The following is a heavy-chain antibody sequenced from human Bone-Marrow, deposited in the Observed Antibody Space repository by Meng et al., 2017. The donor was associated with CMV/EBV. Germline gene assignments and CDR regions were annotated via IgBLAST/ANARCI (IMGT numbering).Heavy chain of an antibody. CDR2: MYYSGST. D-gene: IGHD3-3*01. J-gene: IGHJ4*02. CDR3: ARAGFLEWLYTTYFDY. V-gene: IGHV4-39*07. CDR1: GGSISSSSYY. Sequence: SETLSLTCTVSGGSISSSSYYWVWIRQPPGTGLEWIGSMYYSGSTYYSPSLKSRVTISVDTSKNQFSLKLSSVTAADTAVYYCARAGFLEWLYTTYFDYWGQGTLVTVSS.